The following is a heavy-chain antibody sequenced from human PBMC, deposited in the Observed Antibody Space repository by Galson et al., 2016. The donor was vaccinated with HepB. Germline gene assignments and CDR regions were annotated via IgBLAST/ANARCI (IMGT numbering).Heavy chain of an antibody. Sequence: SVKVSCKASGYTFTRYYMHWVRQAPAQGLEWMGIINPNGGSTSYSQKFQGRVTMTRDTSTSPVYMELSGLRSEDTAVYYCARASSRDSSSWYGAEYFQHWGQGTLVTVSS. J-gene: IGHJ1*01. CDR3: ARASSRDSSSWYGAEYFQH. CDR2: INPNGGST. CDR1: GYTFTRYY. D-gene: IGHD6-13*01. V-gene: IGHV1-46*01.